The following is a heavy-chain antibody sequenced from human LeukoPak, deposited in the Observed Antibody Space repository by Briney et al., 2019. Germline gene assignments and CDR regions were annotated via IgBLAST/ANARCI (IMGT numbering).Heavy chain of an antibody. CDR3: AREPPPWERGFDS. D-gene: IGHD1-26*01. V-gene: IGHV6-1*01. Sequence: SQTLSLTCVVSGDSVSSNTAAWNWIRQSPSRGLEWLGRTYYRSKWYTDYAQSVRSRITINPDTSKNHSSLRLTSVTPEDSAVYYCAREPPPWERGFDSWGQGSLVTVSS. CDR1: GDSVSSNTAA. J-gene: IGHJ4*02. CDR2: TYYRSKWYT.